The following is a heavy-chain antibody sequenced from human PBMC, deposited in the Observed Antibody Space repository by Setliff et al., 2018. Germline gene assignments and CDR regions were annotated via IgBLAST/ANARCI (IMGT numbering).Heavy chain of an antibody. CDR3: ARHRGRPSSGTCFDY. CDR1: EATFTGYW. V-gene: IGHV5-51*01. D-gene: IGHD1-1*01. CDR2: IYPGDSQT. Sequence: GESLKISCKGSEATFTGYWIAWVRQKPGEGLEWMGIIYPGDSQTKYNPSFEGQVAFSVDKSINTAYLQFRSLRASDTAIYYCARHRGRPSSGTCFDYWGQGTPVTVPQ. J-gene: IGHJ4*02.